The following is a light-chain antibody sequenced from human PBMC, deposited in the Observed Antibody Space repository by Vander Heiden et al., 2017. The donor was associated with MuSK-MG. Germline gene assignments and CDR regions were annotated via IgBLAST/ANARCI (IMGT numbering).Light chain of an antibody. CDR1: SSNIGSNY. J-gene: IGLJ2*01. Sequence: GQRVTISCSGSSSNIGSNYVYWYQQLPGTAPKLLIYRNNQRPSGVPDRFSGSKSGTSASLAISGLWSEDEADYYCAAWDDSLSGVVFGGGTKLTVL. CDR2: RNN. V-gene: IGLV1-47*03. CDR3: AAWDDSLSGVV.